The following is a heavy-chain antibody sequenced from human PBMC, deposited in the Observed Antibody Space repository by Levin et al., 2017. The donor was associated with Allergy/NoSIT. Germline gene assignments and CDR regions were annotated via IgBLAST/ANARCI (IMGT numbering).Heavy chain of an antibody. J-gene: IGHJ5*02. CDR2: INHRGSA. Sequence: SQTLSLTCGVYGGSFSGHYWSWIRQPPGKGLEWIGEINHRGSANYNRSLKSRVTISEDTSKNQFSLRLSSVTAADTAVYYCARGRGFWTGYYYFDPWGQGTLVTVSS. CDR3: ARGRGFWTGYYYFDP. D-gene: IGHD3/OR15-3a*01. CDR1: GGSFSGHY. V-gene: IGHV4-34*01.